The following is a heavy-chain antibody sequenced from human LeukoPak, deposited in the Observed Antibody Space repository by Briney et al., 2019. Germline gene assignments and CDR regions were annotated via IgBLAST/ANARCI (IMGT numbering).Heavy chain of an antibody. CDR2: ISSSSSTI. D-gene: IGHD3-3*01. CDR3: AKGKLRFLEWSFFDY. V-gene: IGHV3-48*01. Sequence: GGSLRLSCAASGFTFSSYSMNWVRQAPGKGLEWVSYISSSSSTIYNADSVKGRFTISRDNSKNTLYLQMNSLRAEDTAVYYCAKGKLRFLEWSFFDYWGQGTLVTVSS. CDR1: GFTFSSYS. J-gene: IGHJ4*02.